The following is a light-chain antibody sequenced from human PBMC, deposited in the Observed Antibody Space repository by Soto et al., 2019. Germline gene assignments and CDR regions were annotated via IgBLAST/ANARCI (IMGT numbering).Light chain of an antibody. CDR3: QQYGNSPPT. Sequence: EIVLTQSTGTLSLSPGERATLSCRASQSVSSSYLAWYQQKPGQAPRLLIYGASSRATGIPDRFSGGGSETDFTLTISRLEPEDFAVYYCQQYGNSPPTIGQGTNVEIK. CDR2: GAS. V-gene: IGKV3-20*01. J-gene: IGKJ1*01. CDR1: QSVSSSY.